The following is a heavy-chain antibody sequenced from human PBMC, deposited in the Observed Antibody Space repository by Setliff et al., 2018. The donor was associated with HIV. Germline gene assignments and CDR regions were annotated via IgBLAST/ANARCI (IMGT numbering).Heavy chain of an antibody. Sequence: SETLSLTCTVSGGSISSGSYYWSWIRQPAGKGLEWIGRLYTSGSTNYSPSLKSRVTISVDTSKNQFSLKLSSVTAADTAVYYCARYYYGSGSRRGTFDIWGQGTMATVSS. CDR1: GGSISSGSYY. D-gene: IGHD3-10*01. CDR2: LYTSGST. J-gene: IGHJ3*02. CDR3: ARYYYGSGSRRGTFDI. V-gene: IGHV4-61*02.